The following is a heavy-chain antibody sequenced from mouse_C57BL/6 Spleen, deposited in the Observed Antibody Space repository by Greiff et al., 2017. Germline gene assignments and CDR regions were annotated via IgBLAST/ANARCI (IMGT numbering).Heavy chain of an antibody. V-gene: IGHV1-82*01. CDR2: IYPGDGDT. CDR3: AREGHGSSYRYFDV. Sequence: VQLQQSGPELVKPGASVKISCKASGYAFSSSWMNWVKQRPGKGLEWIGRIYPGDGDTNYNGKFKGKATLTADKSSSTAYMQLSSLTSKDSAVYFCAREGHGSSYRYFDVWGTGTTVTVSS. J-gene: IGHJ1*03. D-gene: IGHD1-1*01. CDR1: GYAFSSSW.